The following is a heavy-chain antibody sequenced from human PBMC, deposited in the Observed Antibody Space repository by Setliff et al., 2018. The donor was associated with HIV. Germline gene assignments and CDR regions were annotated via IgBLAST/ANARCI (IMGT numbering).Heavy chain of an antibody. CDR2: ISNSSGHT. Sequence: GGSLRLSCAASGFTFSDYFMAWVRQTPVKGLEWISYISNSSGHTVYADSVKGRFTISRDNAKNLLFLQMNSLRAEDTAVYYCARDSPWPKGGLNYWGQGTLVTVSS. D-gene: IGHD3-16*01. CDR3: ARDSPWPKGGLNY. J-gene: IGHJ4*02. CDR1: GFTFSDYF. V-gene: IGHV3-11*06.